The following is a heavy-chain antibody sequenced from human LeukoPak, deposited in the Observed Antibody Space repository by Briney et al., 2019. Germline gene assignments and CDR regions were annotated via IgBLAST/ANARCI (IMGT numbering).Heavy chain of an antibody. Sequence: PSETLSLTCTVSGGSISSYYWSWIRQPPGKGLEWIGYIYYSGSTNYNPSLKSRVTISVGTSKNQFSLKLSSVTAADTAVYYCARVATMVRGVMYFDYWGQGTLVTVSS. CDR3: ARVATMVRGVMYFDY. J-gene: IGHJ4*02. CDR2: IYYSGST. D-gene: IGHD3-10*01. V-gene: IGHV4-59*12. CDR1: GGSISSYY.